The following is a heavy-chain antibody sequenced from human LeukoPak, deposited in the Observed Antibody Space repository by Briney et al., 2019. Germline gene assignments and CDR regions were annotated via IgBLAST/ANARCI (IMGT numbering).Heavy chain of an antibody. J-gene: IGHJ6*02. V-gene: IGHV1-18*01. CDR2: ISAYNGNT. CDR3: ARDGSQYQLLTYYYYYYGMDV. CDR1: GYTFTSYG. D-gene: IGHD2-2*01. Sequence: GASVKVSCKASGYTFTSYGISWVRQAPGQGLEWMGWISAYNGNTNYAQKLQGRATMTTDTSTSTAYMELRSLRSDDTAVYYCARDGSQYQLLTYYYYYYGMDVWGQGTTVTVSS.